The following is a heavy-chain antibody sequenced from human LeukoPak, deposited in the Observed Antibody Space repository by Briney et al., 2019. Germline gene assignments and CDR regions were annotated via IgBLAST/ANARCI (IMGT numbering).Heavy chain of an antibody. V-gene: IGHV4-59*08. D-gene: IGHD5-18*01. CDR2: ISYTGST. CDR3: ARHGADTAVAPGWFDP. J-gene: IGHJ5*02. CDR1: DGSISSHY. Sequence: SETLSLTCTVSDGSISSHYWSWIRQPPGRGLEWIGYISYTGSTNYNPSLKSRVTISVDTSKNQFSLKLSSVTAADTAVYYCARHGADTAVAPGWFDPWGQGTLVTVSS.